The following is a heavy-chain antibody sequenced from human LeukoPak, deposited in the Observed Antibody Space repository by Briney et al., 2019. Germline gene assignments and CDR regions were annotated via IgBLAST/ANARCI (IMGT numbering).Heavy chain of an antibody. CDR3: ARVARGDYYYYYMDV. J-gene: IGHJ6*03. CDR2: INNDGSST. Sequence: GGSLRLSCGASGFTFSSYWMHWLRQAPGKGLVWVSRINNDGSSTSYADSVQGRCTISRDNAKNTLYLQMNSLRAEDTALYYCARVARGDYYYYYMDVWGKGTTVTVSS. CDR1: GFTFSSYW. V-gene: IGHV3-74*01. D-gene: IGHD3-10*01.